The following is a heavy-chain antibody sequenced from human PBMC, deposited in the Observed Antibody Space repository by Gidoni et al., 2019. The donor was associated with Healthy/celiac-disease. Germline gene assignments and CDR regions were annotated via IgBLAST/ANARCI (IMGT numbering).Heavy chain of an antibody. V-gene: IGHV4-39*01. Sequence: QLQLQESGPGLVKPSETLSLTCTVSGGSISSSSHYWGWIRQPPGKGLEWIGSIYYSGSTYYNPSLKSRVTISVDTSKNQFSLKLSSVTAADTAVYYCARHDWEDPIVVVPAAIGWFDPWGQGTLVTVSS. CDR3: ARHDWEDPIVVVPAAIGWFDP. CDR2: IYYSGST. CDR1: GGSISSSSHY. D-gene: IGHD2-2*02. J-gene: IGHJ5*02.